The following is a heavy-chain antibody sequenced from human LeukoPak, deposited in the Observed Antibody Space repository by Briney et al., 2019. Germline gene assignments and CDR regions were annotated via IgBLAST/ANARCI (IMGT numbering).Heavy chain of an antibody. CDR1: GYTFTSYA. D-gene: IGHD3-9*01. CDR3: ARGHIYDILTGYSHTDDY. V-gene: IGHV7-4-1*02. Sequence: ASVKVSCKASGYTFTSYAMNWVRQAPGQGLEWMGWINTNTGNPTYAQGFTGRFVFSLDTSVSTAYLQISSLKAEDTVVYYCARGHIYDILTGYSHTDDYWGQGTLVTVSS. J-gene: IGHJ4*02. CDR2: INTNTGNP.